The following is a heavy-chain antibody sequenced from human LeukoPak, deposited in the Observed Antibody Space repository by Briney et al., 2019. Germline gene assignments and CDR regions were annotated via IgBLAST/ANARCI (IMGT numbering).Heavy chain of an antibody. CDR2: INPNSGCT. Sequence: ASVRLSCTASGFTFTSYYMHWVRQAPGQGLEWMGWINPNSGCTNYAQKFQGRVTMTRDTSISTAYMELSRLRSDDTAVYYCARAPGYSSSWYVDYWGQGTLVTVSS. CDR3: ARAPGYSSSWYVDY. CDR1: GFTFTSYY. J-gene: IGHJ4*02. V-gene: IGHV1-2*02. D-gene: IGHD6-13*01.